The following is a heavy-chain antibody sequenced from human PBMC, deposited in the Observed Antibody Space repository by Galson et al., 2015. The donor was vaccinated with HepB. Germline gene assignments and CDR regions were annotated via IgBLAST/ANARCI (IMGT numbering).Heavy chain of an antibody. J-gene: IGHJ4*02. CDR2: IKSKTDGGTT. D-gene: IGHD6-19*01. CDR3: TTQEGQYSSGWYLSDY. CDR1: GFTFSNAW. Sequence: SLRLSCAASGFTFSNAWMSWVRQAPGKGLEWVGRIKSKTDGGTTDYAAPVKGRFTISRDDSKNTLYPQMNSLKTEDTAVYYCTTQEGQYSSGWYLSDYWGQGTLVTVSS. V-gene: IGHV3-15*01.